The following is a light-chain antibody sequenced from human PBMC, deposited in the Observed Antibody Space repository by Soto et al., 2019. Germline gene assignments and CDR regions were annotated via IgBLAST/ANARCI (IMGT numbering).Light chain of an antibody. CDR3: QQYSSYWA. V-gene: IGKV1-5*03. CDR2: NAS. Sequence: DIQMTQSPYTLSASVGDRVTITCRASQSISNWLAWYQQKPGKAPKLLIKNASRLESGVPSRFSGSGSGTEFTLTISSLQPDDFATYYCQQYSSYWAFGQGTKVEIK. CDR1: QSISNW. J-gene: IGKJ1*01.